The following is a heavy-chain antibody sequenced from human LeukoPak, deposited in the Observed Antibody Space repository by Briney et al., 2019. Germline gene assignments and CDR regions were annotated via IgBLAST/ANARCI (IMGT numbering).Heavy chain of an antibody. CDR3: ARDLDVVVPAADFNWFDP. CDR2: TYYRSKWYN. D-gene: IGHD2-2*01. CDR1: GDSVSSNSAA. V-gene: IGHV6-1*01. Sequence: SQTLSLTCAISGDSVSSNSAAWNWIRQSPSRGLEWLGRTYYRSKWYNDYAVSVKSQITINPDTSKNQFSLQLNSVTPEDTAVYYCARDLDVVVPAADFNWFDPWGQGTLVTVSS. J-gene: IGHJ5*02.